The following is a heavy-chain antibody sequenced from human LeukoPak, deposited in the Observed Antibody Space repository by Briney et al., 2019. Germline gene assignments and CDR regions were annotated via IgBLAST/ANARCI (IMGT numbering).Heavy chain of an antibody. Sequence: GASVKVSCKASGGTFSSYAISWVRQAPGQGLEWMGGIIPIFGTANYAQKFQGRVTITTDESTSTAYMELSSLRSEDTAVYYCARSSTSCYNWCYFDYWGQGTLVTVSS. CDR3: ARSSTSCYNWCYFDY. J-gene: IGHJ4*02. CDR1: GGTFSSYA. CDR2: IIPIFGTA. D-gene: IGHD2-2*02. V-gene: IGHV1-69*05.